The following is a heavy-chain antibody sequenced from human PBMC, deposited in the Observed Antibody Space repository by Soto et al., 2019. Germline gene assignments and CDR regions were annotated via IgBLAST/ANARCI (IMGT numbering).Heavy chain of an antibody. CDR1: GYSFTSYW. CDR3: ARPVYYYDSSGYYGPDAFDI. V-gene: IGHV5-51*01. CDR2: IYPGDSDT. J-gene: IGHJ3*02. D-gene: IGHD3-22*01. Sequence: PGESLKISCKGSGYSFTSYWIGWVRQMPGKGLEWMGIIYPGDSDTRCSPSFQGQVTISADKSISTAYLQWSSLKASDTAMYYCARPVYYYDSSGYYGPDAFDIWGQGTMVTVSS.